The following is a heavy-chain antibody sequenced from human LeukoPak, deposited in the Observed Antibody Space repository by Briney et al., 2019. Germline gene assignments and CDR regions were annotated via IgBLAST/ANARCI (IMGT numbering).Heavy chain of an antibody. V-gene: IGHV3-21*06. CDR2: IDSSGGYM. J-gene: IGHJ4*02. CDR3: LRGDRRDY. CDR1: GFTFSNYW. Sequence: PGGSLRLSCAASGFTFSNYWMHWVRQAPGKGLEWVSSIDSSGGYMFYTDSVKGRFIISRDNAKDSLYLQMNNLRAEDTAVYYCLRGDRRDYWGQGTLVTVSS.